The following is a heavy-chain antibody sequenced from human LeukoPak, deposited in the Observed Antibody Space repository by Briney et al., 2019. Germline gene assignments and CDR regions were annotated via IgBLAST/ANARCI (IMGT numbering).Heavy chain of an antibody. CDR2: IYTSGST. V-gene: IGHV4-4*09. CDR3: ARQIRSFYYYYMDV. Sequence: PSETLSLTCTVSGGSISSYYWSWIRQPPGKGLEWIGYIYTSGSTNYNPSLKSRVTISVDTSKNQFSLKLSPVTAADTAVYYCARQIRSFYYYYMDVWGKGTTVTVSS. D-gene: IGHD1-26*01. J-gene: IGHJ6*03. CDR1: GGSISSYY.